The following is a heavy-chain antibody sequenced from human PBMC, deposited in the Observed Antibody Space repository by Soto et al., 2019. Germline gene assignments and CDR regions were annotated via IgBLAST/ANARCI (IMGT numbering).Heavy chain of an antibody. Sequence: QVQLVQSGAEGKKPGSSVKVSCKASGGTFSSYAINWVRQAPGQGLEWMGGIMPILGTANYAQKFQGGVTITADESTGTAYMELSSLRSEDTAVYYCARGGYSSSYRLDYWGQGTLVTVSS. D-gene: IGHD6-6*01. V-gene: IGHV1-69*01. CDR2: IMPILGTA. CDR1: GGTFSSYA. CDR3: ARGGYSSSYRLDY. J-gene: IGHJ4*02.